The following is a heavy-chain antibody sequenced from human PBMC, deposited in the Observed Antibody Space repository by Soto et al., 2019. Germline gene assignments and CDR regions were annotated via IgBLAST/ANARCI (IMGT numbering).Heavy chain of an antibody. CDR2: INPNSGGT. CDR1: GYTFTGYY. CDR3: ARDESRNWNYEDAFDI. Sequence: GASVKVSCKASGYTFTGYYMHWVRQAPGQGLEWMGWINPNSGGTNYAQKFQGGVTMTRDTSISTAYMELSRLRSDDTAVYYCARDESRNWNYEDAFDIWGQGTMVTVSS. V-gene: IGHV1-2*02. D-gene: IGHD1-7*01. J-gene: IGHJ3*02.